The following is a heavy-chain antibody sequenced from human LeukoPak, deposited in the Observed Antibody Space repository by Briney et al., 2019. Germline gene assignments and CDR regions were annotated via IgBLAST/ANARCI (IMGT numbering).Heavy chain of an antibody. CDR2: IYHSGST. J-gene: IGHJ4*02. V-gene: IGHV4-38-2*01. CDR3: ARVDSSGSLYYFDY. D-gene: IGHD3-22*01. Sequence: SETLSLTCAVSGYSISSGYYWGWIRQPPGKGLEWIGSIYHSGSTYYNPSLKSRVTISVDTSKNRFSLKLSSVTAADTAVYYCARVDSSGSLYYFDYWGQGTLVTVSS. CDR1: GYSISSGYY.